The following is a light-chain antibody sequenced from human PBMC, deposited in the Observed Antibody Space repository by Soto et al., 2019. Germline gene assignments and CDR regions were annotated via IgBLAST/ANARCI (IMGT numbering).Light chain of an antibody. CDR2: EVT. CDR1: SSDVGGYNY. J-gene: IGLJ2*01. V-gene: IGLV2-14*01. Sequence: QSALTQPASVSGSPGQSITISCTGTSSDVGGYNYVSWYKQHPGKAPKLMIYEVTNRPSGVSNRFSGSKSGNTASLTISGLQAEDEADYYCSSYTSINTVIFGGGTKVTVL. CDR3: SSYTSINTVI.